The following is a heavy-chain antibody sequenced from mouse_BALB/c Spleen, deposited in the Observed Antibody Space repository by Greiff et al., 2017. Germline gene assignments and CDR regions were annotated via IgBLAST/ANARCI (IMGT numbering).Heavy chain of an antibody. J-gene: IGHJ2*01. CDR3: ARDRRPYYFDY. V-gene: IGHV5-6-3*01. CDR1: GFTFSSYG. CDR2: INSNGGST. Sequence: EVMLVESGGGLVQPGGSLKLSCAASGFTFSSYGMSWVRQTPDKRLELVATINSNGGSTYYPDSVKGRFTISRDNAKNTLYLQMSSLKSEDTAMYYCARDRRPYYFDYWGQGTTLTVSS.